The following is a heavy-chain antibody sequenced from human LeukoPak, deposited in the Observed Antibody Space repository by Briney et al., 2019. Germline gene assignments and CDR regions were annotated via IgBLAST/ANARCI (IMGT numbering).Heavy chain of an antibody. V-gene: IGHV4-59*01. CDR2: INYSGST. D-gene: IGHD3-22*01. Sequence: SETLSLTCTVSGGSISGYYWHWIRQPQGMGLEWIGYINYSGSTDYKPSLKSRVTISVDTSNNQFSLNLRSVTAADTAVYYCAREYSSFEYWGQGILVTVSS. CDR3: AREYSSFEY. CDR1: GGSISGYY. J-gene: IGHJ4*02.